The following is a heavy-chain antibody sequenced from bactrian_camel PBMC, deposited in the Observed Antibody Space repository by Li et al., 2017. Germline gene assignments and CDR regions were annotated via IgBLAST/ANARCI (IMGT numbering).Heavy chain of an antibody. Sequence: QVQLVESGGGSVQAGGSLRLSCKVSGATHGYLCMAWFRRGPGKEREGIAAIAPATGTTFYSDSVKGRFTISHVNANNTLHLQMNSLKPEDTAVYYCAADLGWCGSRPLQREFRNWGQGTQVTVS. J-gene: IGHJ4*01. D-gene: IGHD2*01. CDR3: AADLGWCGSRPLQREFRN. V-gene: IGHV3S1*01. CDR2: IAPATGTT. CDR1: GATHGYLC.